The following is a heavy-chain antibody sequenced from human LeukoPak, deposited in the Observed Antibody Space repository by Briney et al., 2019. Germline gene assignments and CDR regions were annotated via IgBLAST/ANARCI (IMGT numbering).Heavy chain of an antibody. D-gene: IGHD1-26*01. V-gene: IGHV1-2*02. CDR1: GYTFTGYY. J-gene: IGHJ6*02. Sequence: ASVKVSCKASGYTFTGYYMHWVRQAPGQGLEWMGWINPNSGGTNYAQKFQSRVTMTRDTSISTAYMELSRLRSDDTAVYYCAGDSGSYFPYYYYGMDVWGQGTTVTVSS. CDR3: AGDSGSYFPYYYYGMDV. CDR2: INPNSGGT.